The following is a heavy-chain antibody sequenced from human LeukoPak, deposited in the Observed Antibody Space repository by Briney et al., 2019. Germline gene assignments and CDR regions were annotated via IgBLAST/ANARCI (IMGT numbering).Heavy chain of an antibody. J-gene: IGHJ4*02. V-gene: IGHV3-48*03. CDR2: ICRSGSTI. CDR3: ARDLGGRATAMDLFDY. D-gene: IGHD5-18*01. CDR1: GFTFSSYE. Sequence: PGGSLRLSCAASGFTFSSYEMNWVRQAPGKGLEWVSYICRSGSTIYYADSVKGRFTISRDNAKNSLYLQMNSLRAEDTAVYYCARDLGGRATAMDLFDYWGQGTLVTVSS.